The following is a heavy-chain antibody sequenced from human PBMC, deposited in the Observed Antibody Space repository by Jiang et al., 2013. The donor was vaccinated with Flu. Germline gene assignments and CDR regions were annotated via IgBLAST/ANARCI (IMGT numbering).Heavy chain of an antibody. CDR3: ARDPTAMVTRGWF. CDR1: GGSISSSY. Sequence: SGPGLVKPSGTLSLTCTVSGGSISSSYWSWIRQPPGKGLEWIGDIYSSGSTNYNASLKSRVTLSIDTSNNQFSLKLSSVSAADTAVYYCARDPTAMVTRGWF. D-gene: IGHD5-18*01. V-gene: IGHV4-59*01. CDR2: IYSSGST. J-gene: IGHJ5*01.